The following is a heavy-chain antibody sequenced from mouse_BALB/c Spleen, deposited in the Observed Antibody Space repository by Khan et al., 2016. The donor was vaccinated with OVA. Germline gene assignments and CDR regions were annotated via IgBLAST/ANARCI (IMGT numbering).Heavy chain of an antibody. CDR2: INPYNDNT. J-gene: IGHJ3*01. D-gene: IGHD2-4*01. CDR1: GYTFTSYV. V-gene: IGHV1S136*01. CDR3: ARSMISPFAY. Sequence: EVQLQQSGPELVKPGASVKMSCKASGYTFTSYVMHWVKQRPGQGLDWIGYINPYNDNTKYNEKFKGKATLTSDKFSSTAYMELSSLTSEDSAVYYCARSMISPFAYWGQGTLVTVSS.